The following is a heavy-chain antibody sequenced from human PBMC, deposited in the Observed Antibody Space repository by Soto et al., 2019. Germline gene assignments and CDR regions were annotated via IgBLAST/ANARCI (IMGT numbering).Heavy chain of an antibody. V-gene: IGHV1-69*06. CDR2: IIPIFGSA. Sequence: QVQLVQSGAEVKKPGSSVKVSCKASGGTFNNYGVTWVRQAPGQGLEWIGGIIPIFGSAKYTEMLRGRITITADKSTSTAYMELSSLKSDDTAVYYCAKEVAPGATGHGMDVWGQGTTVTVSS. D-gene: IGHD2-2*01. J-gene: IGHJ6*02. CDR1: GGTFNNYG. CDR3: AKEVAPGATGHGMDV.